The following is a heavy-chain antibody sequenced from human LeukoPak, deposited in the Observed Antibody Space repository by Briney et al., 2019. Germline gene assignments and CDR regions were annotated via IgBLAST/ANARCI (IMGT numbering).Heavy chain of an antibody. CDR1: GFTFSGSA. V-gene: IGHV3-73*01. CDR3: TRFYDFGLDY. CDR2: IRSKANNYAT. D-gene: IGHD3-3*01. J-gene: IGHJ4*02. Sequence: GSLRLSCAASGFTFSGSAMHWVRQASGKGLEWAGRIRSKANNYATAYAASVKGRFTVSRDDSKNTAYLQMNSLKTEDTAVYYCTRFYDFGLDYWGQGTLVTVSS.